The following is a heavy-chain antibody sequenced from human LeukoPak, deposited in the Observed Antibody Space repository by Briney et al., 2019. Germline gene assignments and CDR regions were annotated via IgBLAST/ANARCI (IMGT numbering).Heavy chain of an antibody. Sequence: ASVKVSCKASGYAFTSYGISWVRQAPGQGLEWMGWISAYNGNTNYAPKPQGRVTMTTDTPTSTAYMELRSLRSDDTAVYYCAREDCSGGSCYSLSLTPVFHVFDIWGQGTMVTVSS. J-gene: IGHJ3*02. CDR3: AREDCSGGSCYSLSLTPVFHVFDI. D-gene: IGHD2-15*01. CDR2: ISAYNGNT. CDR1: GYAFTSYG. V-gene: IGHV1-18*01.